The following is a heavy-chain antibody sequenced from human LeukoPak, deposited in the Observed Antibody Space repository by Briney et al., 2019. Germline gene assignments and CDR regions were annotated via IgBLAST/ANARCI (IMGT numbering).Heavy chain of an antibody. J-gene: IGHJ4*02. CDR1: GFTFSTYG. V-gene: IGHV3-7*01. Sequence: PGGSLRLSCEVSGFTFSTYGMSWVRQAPGKGLEWVAIMDEYGSDIFYVESVKGRFIISRANARNSLYLQMNNLRAEDTAVYYCARPRGCGSARCNNFDYWGQGTLVTVSS. CDR2: MDEYGSDI. CDR3: ARPRGCGSARCNNFDY. D-gene: IGHD2-2*01.